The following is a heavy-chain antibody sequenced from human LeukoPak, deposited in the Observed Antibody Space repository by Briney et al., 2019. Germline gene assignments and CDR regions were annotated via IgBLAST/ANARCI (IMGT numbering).Heavy chain of an antibody. CDR3: ARHPTGDNDAFDI. CDR2: IYYSGST. D-gene: IGHD7-27*01. J-gene: IGHJ3*02. V-gene: IGHV4-59*08. CDR1: GGSISNYY. Sequence: PSETLSLTCTVSGGSISNYYWSWIRQPPGKGLEWIGYIYYSGSTNYNPSLKSRVTISVDTSKNQFSLKLSSVTAADTAVYYCARHPTGDNDAFDIWGQGTMVTVSS.